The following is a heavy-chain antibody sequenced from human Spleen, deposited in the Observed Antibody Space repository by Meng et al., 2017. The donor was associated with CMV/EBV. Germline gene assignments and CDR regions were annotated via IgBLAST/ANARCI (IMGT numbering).Heavy chain of an antibody. CDR1: GGSVSSGSYY. D-gene: IGHD3-3*01. V-gene: IGHV4-61*01. J-gene: IGHJ4*02. Sequence: TCTVSGGSVSSGSYYWSWIRQPPGKGLEWIGYIYYSGSTNYNPSLKSRVTISVDTSKNQFSLKLSSVTAADTAVYYCVGSSSLEYFYWGQGTLVTVSS. CDR2: IYYSGST. CDR3: VGSSSLEYFY.